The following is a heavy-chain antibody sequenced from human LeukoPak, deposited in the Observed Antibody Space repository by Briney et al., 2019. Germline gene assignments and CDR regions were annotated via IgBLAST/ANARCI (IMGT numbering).Heavy chain of an antibody. V-gene: IGHV3-23*01. CDR1: GFTFTSYA. Sequence: GGSLRLSCAASGFTFTSYAMSWVRQAPGKGLEWVSGISGSGGRTYYADSVKGRFTISGDNSKNTLYLQMNSLRAEDTAVYYCAKVRYDSSGYQSPYFDYWGQGTLVTVSS. CDR3: AKVRYDSSGYQSPYFDY. CDR2: ISGSGGRT. J-gene: IGHJ4*02. D-gene: IGHD3-22*01.